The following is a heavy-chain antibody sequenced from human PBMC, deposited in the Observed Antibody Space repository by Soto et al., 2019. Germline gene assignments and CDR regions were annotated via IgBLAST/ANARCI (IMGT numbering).Heavy chain of an antibody. Sequence: QVQLVQSGAEVKKPGASVKVSCKASGYTFISYDINWVRQATGQGLEWMGWMNPNSGNTGYAPKFQGRVTITRDSSISTAYMEVSSLKSEDTAVYYCARGKSGISGTINRFDYWGQGTLVTVSS. J-gene: IGHJ4*02. V-gene: IGHV1-8*01. CDR3: ARGKSGISGTINRFDY. CDR1: GYTFISYD. D-gene: IGHD1-20*01. CDR2: MNPNSGNT.